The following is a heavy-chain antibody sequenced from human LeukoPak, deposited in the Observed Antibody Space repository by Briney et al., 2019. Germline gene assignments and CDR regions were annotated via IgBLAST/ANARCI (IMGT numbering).Heavy chain of an antibody. CDR1: GFTFSSYA. Sequence: ESGGSLRLSCAASGFTFSSYAMSWVRQAPGKGLEWVSAISGSGGSTYYADSVKGRFTISRDNSKNTLYLQMNSLRAEDTAVYYCAKEPFIAVAARGYFDYWGQGTLVTVSS. V-gene: IGHV3-23*01. D-gene: IGHD6-19*01. J-gene: IGHJ4*02. CDR2: ISGSGGST. CDR3: AKEPFIAVAARGYFDY.